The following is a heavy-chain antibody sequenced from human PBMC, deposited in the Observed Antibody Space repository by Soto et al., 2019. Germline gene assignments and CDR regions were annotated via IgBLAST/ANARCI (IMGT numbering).Heavy chain of an antibody. CDR1: GFTFSGYT. CDR2: ISSGSSYI. V-gene: IGHV3-21*01. J-gene: IGHJ5*01. Sequence: EVHLVESGGGLVKPGGSLRLSCAASGFTFSGYTMNWVRQAPGKGLEWISSISSGSSYIYYAGSVKGRFTISRDNARNSLFLEMKTLRADDTAVYYSARDILSGGAYPDSWGQGTKVTVSS. CDR3: ARDILSGGAYPDS. D-gene: IGHD3-10*01.